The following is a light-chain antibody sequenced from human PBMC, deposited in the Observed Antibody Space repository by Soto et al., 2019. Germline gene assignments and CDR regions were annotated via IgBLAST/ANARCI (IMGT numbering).Light chain of an antibody. CDR3: SSYTSSSTDV. Sequence: QSVLTQPASVSGSPGQLITISCTGTSSDVGGYNYVSWYQQHPGRAPKLMIYDVSIRPSGVSNRFSGSKSGNTASLTISGLQAEDEADYYCSSYTSSSTDVFGTGTKLTVL. J-gene: IGLJ1*01. CDR2: DVS. V-gene: IGLV2-14*01. CDR1: SSDVGGYNY.